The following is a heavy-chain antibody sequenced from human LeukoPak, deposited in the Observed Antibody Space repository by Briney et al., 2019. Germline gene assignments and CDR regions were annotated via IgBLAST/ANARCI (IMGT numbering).Heavy chain of an antibody. V-gene: IGHV1-46*01. CDR1: GYPFTSYY. J-gene: IGHJ2*01. CDR2: IIPSDGTT. CDR3: AKAFAYGDWYFDL. D-gene: IGHD4-17*01. Sequence: GASVKVSCKASGYPFTSYYIYWVRQAPGQGLEWMGKIIPSDGTTTYAQKFQGRVTMTRDTSTTTVYMELSSLRSDDTAIYFCAKAFAYGDWYFDLWGRGSPVTVSS.